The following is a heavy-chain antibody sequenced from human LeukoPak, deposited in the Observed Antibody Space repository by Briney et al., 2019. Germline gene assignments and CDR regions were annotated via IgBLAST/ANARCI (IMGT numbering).Heavy chain of an antibody. CDR3: PEGDHMYYGVEY. V-gene: IGHV3-23*01. CDR2: INYNGGST. Sequence: GGSLRLSCAASVFTFSSYVMSWVRPPPGKGVEWVSAINYNGGSTYYADTLQGRFNISRDNTKQTLYLQMNSPRAADSAVYYYPEGDHMYYGVEYRGQGTLVTVSS. D-gene: IGHD4-17*01. CDR1: VFTFSSYV. J-gene: IGHJ4*02.